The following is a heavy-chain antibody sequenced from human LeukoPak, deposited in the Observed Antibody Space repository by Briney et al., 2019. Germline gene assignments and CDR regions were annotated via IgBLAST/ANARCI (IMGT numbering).Heavy chain of an antibody. CDR1: GFTFSSYG. D-gene: IGHD3-22*01. CDR3: ARDVWDSSGYLLDY. J-gene: IGHJ4*02. Sequence: PGMSLRLSCAASGFTFSSYGMHWVRQAPGRGLEWVALIWYDGSKEYYEDSVKGRFTISRDNSKNTLYLQIDSLRAEDTAAYYCARDVWDSSGYLLDYWGQGTLVTVSS. CDR2: IWYDGSKE. V-gene: IGHV3-33*01.